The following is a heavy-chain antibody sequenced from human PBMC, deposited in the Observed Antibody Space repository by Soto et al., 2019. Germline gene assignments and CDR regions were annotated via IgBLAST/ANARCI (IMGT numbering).Heavy chain of an antibody. Sequence: EVQLVDSGGGFIYPGGSLRLSCAASGLTISNAWMNWVRQAPGKGLEWVGRIKTNTEGGTTDYAAAVKGRFTVSRDDSKNTLYLQMNSLKSEDTAVYYCTTGSVGGVWGQGTMVTVSS. V-gene: IGHV3-15*07. CDR1: GLTISNAW. D-gene: IGHD2-15*01. CDR3: TTGSVGGV. J-gene: IGHJ6*02. CDR2: IKTNTEGGTT.